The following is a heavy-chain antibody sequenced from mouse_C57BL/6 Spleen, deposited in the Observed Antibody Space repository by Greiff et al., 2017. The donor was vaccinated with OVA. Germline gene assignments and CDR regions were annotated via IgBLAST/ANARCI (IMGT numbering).Heavy chain of an antibody. Sequence: EVQRVESGGDLVKPGGSLKLSCAASGFTFSSYGMSWVRQTPDKRLEWVATISSGGSYTYYPDSVKGRFTISRDNAKNTLYLQMSSLKSEDTAMYYCASHYGNPWFAYWGQGTLVTVSA. CDR1: GFTFSSYG. CDR3: ASHYGNPWFAY. J-gene: IGHJ3*01. V-gene: IGHV5-6*01. D-gene: IGHD2-1*01. CDR2: ISSGGSYT.